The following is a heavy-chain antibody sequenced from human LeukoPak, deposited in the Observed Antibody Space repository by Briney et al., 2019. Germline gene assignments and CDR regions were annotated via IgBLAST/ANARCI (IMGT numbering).Heavy chain of an antibody. V-gene: IGHV5-51*01. CDR3: ARRGVGATTSGAFEI. J-gene: IGHJ3*02. CDR1: GYKFSNYW. CDR2: IHPSDSET. D-gene: IGHD1-26*01. Sequence: GESLKISCKGSGYKFSNYWIAWVRQKPGKGLECMGFIHPSDSETAYSPSFQGQVTISSDKSINTAYLQWSSLKASDTAMYFCARRGVGATTSGAFEIWGQGTMVTVSS.